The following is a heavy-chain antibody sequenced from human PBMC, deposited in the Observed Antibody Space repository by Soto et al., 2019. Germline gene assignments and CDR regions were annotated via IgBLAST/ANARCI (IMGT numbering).Heavy chain of an antibody. CDR3: ARSGGNYWFDP. Sequence: GGSLILSCAASGFTVSRNYMTWVRQAPGKGLEWVSVIYSGGSTYYADSVKGRFTISRDNSKNTLYLQMNSLRAEDTAVYYCARSGGNYWFDPWGQGTLVTVSS. CDR1: GFTVSRNY. CDR2: IYSGGST. V-gene: IGHV3-66*01. D-gene: IGHD2-21*02. J-gene: IGHJ5*02.